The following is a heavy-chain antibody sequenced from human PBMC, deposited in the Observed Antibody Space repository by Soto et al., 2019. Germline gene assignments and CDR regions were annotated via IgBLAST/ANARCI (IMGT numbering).Heavy chain of an antibody. CDR2: IYYSGST. Sequence: QVQLQESGPGLVKPSETLSLTCTVSGGSISSYYWSWIRQPPGKGLEWIGYIYYSGSTNYNPSLKRRVTITVGTSKNQFSLKLSSVTAADTAVYYCARSRAGYFDYWGQGTLVTVSS. CDR1: GGSISSYY. CDR3: ARSRAGYFDY. J-gene: IGHJ4*02. V-gene: IGHV4-59*01.